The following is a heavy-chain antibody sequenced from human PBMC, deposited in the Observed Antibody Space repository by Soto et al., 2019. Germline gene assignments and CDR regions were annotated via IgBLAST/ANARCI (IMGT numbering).Heavy chain of an antibody. CDR1: GFTFSSYD. V-gene: IGHV3-13*01. CDR3: AKGNGYSYGPPFDY. D-gene: IGHD5-18*01. Sequence: EVQLVASGGGLVQPGGSLRLSCAASGFTFSSYDMHWVRQPTGNGLEWVSAIGAAGDTYYPGSVKGRFTISRENAKNSLYLQMNSLTAGDTAVYYCAKGNGYSYGPPFDYWGQGTLVTVSS. CDR2: IGAAGDT. J-gene: IGHJ4*02.